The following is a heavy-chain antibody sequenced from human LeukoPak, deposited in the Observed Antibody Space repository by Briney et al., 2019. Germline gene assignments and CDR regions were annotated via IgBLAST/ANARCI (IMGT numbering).Heavy chain of an antibody. CDR1: GFTFSSYG. CDR2: IWYDGSNK. V-gene: IGHV3-33*01. Sequence: PGGSLRLSCAASGFTFSSYGMHWVRQAPGQGLEWVAVIWYDGSNKYYADSVKGRFTISRDNSKNTLYLQMNSLRAEDTAVYYCARDRGYYDSSGGDYWGQGTLVTVSS. CDR3: ARDRGYYDSSGGDY. J-gene: IGHJ4*02. D-gene: IGHD3-22*01.